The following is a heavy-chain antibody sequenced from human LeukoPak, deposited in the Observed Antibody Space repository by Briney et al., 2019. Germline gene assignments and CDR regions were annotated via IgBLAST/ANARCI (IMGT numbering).Heavy chain of an antibody. CDR1: GDSISSYY. J-gene: IGHJ4*02. D-gene: IGHD6-13*01. Sequence: SETLSLTCTVSGDSISSYYWSWIRQPAGKGLEWIGRIYTTGSTNYNPSLKSRVTMSVDTSKNHFSLKLSSVTSPDTAVYYCARGIAAAAKQGGFDFWGRGTLVTVSS. V-gene: IGHV4-4*07. CDR2: IYTTGST. CDR3: ARGIAAAAKQGGFDF.